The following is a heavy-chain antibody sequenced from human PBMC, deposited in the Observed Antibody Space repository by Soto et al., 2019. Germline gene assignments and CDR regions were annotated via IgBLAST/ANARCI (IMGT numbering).Heavy chain of an antibody. D-gene: IGHD1-1*01. J-gene: IGHJ4*02. CDR3: AGRVPTTCY. CDR2: IYYSGST. CDR1: GGSMSSSSYY. V-gene: IGHV4-39*01. Sequence: SXTLSLTCTVSGGSMSSSSYYWGWIRQPPGKGLEWIGSIYYSGSTYYNPSLKSRVTISIDRSKDEFTLNLASVTAADTAVYYCAGRVPTTCYWGQGTPVTVSS.